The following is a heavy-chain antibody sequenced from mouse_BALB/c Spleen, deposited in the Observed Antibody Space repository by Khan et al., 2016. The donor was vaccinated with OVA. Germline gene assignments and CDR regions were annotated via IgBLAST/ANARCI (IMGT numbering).Heavy chain of an antibody. CDR3: ARFYDPYYAMDY. J-gene: IGHJ4*01. V-gene: IGHV2-9*02. CDR2: IWAGGST. D-gene: IGHD2-3*01. CDR1: GFSLTSYG. Sequence: QVQLKESGPGLVAPSQSLSITCTVSGFSLTSYGVNWVRQSPGKGLEWLGVIWAGGSTNYNSALMSRLSIRTANSKSQVFLKMNSLQTDDTAMYYCARFYDPYYAMDYWGQGTSVTVSS.